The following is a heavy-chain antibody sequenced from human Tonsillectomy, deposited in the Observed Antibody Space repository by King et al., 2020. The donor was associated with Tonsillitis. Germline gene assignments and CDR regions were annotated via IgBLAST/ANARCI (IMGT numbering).Heavy chain of an antibody. V-gene: IGHV4-39*01. CDR3: ELYYHDSSGYYFDY. CDR1: GGSISSSSYY. D-gene: IGHD3-22*01. Sequence: LQLQESGPGLVKPSETLSLTCTVSGGSISSSSYYWGWIRQPPGKGLEWIGSIYYSGSTYYNPSLKSRVTISVDTSKNQFSLKLSSVTAADTAVYYCELYYHDSSGYYFDYWGQGTLVTVSS. CDR2: IYYSGST. J-gene: IGHJ4*02.